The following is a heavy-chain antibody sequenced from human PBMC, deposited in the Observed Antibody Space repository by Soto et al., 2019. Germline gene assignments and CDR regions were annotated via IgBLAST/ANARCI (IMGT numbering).Heavy chain of an antibody. CDR1: GFTFSGSA. V-gene: IGHV3-73*02. Sequence: EVQLVESGGGMVQPGGSLKLSCAASGFTFSGSALHWVRQASGKGLKWVGRIRNKANSYATAYAASVKGRFTISRDDSKNTAFLQMNSLKTEATALFYCTAHAPEDMIRKWGLGTLVTVSS. CDR2: IRNKANSYAT. J-gene: IGHJ4*02. CDR3: TAHAPEDMIRK. D-gene: IGHD2-15*01.